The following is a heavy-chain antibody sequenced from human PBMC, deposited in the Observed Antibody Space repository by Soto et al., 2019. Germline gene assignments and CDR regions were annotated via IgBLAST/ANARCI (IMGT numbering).Heavy chain of an antibody. CDR1: GYSFTSYW. Sequence: GESLKISCKGSGYSFTSYWIGWVRQMPGKGLEWMGIIYPGDSDTRYSPSFQGQVTISADKSISTAYLQWSSLKASDTAMYYCARTKYSSSWFDHYYGMDVWGQGTTVTVSS. CDR2: IYPGDSDT. V-gene: IGHV5-51*01. CDR3: ARTKYSSSWFDHYYGMDV. J-gene: IGHJ6*02. D-gene: IGHD6-13*01.